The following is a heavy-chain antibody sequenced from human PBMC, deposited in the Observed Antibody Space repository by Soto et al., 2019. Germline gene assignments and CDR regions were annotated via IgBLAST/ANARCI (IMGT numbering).Heavy chain of an antibody. CDR3: ARLRYCSSTSCHRFDP. V-gene: IGHV4-31*03. Sequence: QVQLQESGPGLVKPSQTLSLTCTVSGGSISSGGYYWSWIRQHPGKGLEWIGHIYYSGSTYYNPSLKSRVTISVDTSKNQFSLKLSSVTAADTAVYYCARLRYCSSTSCHRFDPWGQGSLVTLSS. J-gene: IGHJ5*02. CDR2: IYYSGST. CDR1: GGSISSGGYY. D-gene: IGHD2-2*02.